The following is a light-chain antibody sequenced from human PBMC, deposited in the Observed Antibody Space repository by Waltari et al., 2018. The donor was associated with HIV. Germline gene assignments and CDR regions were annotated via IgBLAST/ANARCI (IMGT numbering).Light chain of an antibody. CDR1: SLKNYY. Sequence: SSELTQDPTMSVTLGQTVKISCNGDSLKNYYAAWYQQKPRQAPLLILYGKNKRPSGIPDRFSGSFSGNSAYLTITGTQAEDEAEYYCNSRDSNGAHVVFGGGTKLTVL. CDR3: NSRDSNGAHVV. CDR2: GKN. J-gene: IGLJ2*01. V-gene: IGLV3-19*01.